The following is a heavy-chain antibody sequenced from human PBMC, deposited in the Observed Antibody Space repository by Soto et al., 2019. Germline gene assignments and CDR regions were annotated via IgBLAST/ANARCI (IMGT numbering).Heavy chain of an antibody. CDR1: GYTFTSYD. CDR2: MNPRTGST. CDR3: ARGRLVAGTVDY. J-gene: IGHJ4*02. Sequence: QVQLVQSGAEVKKPGASVKVSCKASGYTFTSYDIKWVRQATGQGLEWMGWMNPRTGSTGFAQKFQGRVTMISNTSISTASLELSSLTSEDTAVYYCARGRLVAGTVDYWGQGTLVTVSS. V-gene: IGHV1-8*01. D-gene: IGHD6-19*01.